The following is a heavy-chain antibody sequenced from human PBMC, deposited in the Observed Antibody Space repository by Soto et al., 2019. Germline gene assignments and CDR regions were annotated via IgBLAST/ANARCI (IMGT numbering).Heavy chain of an antibody. Sequence: GGSLRLSCAASGFTFSSYGMSWVRQAPGKGLEWVSSISGSGGSTYYADSVKGRFTISRDNSKNTLYLQMNSLRAEDTAVYYCAKASAPGGTYFPLWFWGQGTLVTVSS. J-gene: IGHJ4*02. V-gene: IGHV3-23*01. D-gene: IGHD1-26*01. CDR2: ISGSGGST. CDR1: GFTFSSYG. CDR3: AKASAPGGTYFPLWF.